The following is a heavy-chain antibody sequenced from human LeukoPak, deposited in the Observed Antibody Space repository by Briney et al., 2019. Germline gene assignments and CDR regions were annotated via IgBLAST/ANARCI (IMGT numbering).Heavy chain of an antibody. CDR3: AKDTHYYMDV. J-gene: IGHJ6*03. Sequence: GRSLRLSCAASGFTFSSYGMHWVRQAPGKGLEWVAVIWYDGSNKYYADTVKGRFTISRYNSKNTLFLQMYSLTAEDTAVYSCAKDTHYYMDVWGKGTTVTASS. CDR2: IWYDGSNK. CDR1: GFTFSSYG. V-gene: IGHV3-33*06.